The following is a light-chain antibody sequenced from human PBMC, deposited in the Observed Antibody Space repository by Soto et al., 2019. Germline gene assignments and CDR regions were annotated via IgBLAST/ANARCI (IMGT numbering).Light chain of an antibody. CDR3: QQYYNTPLT. J-gene: IGKJ4*01. CDR2: DAS. CDR1: QDISIH. V-gene: IGKV1-33*01. Sequence: DIQMTQSPSSLSASVGDRVTITCQASQDISIHLNWYQQKAGKAPKLLIYDASNLETGVSLRFSGSGSGTDFTFTISSLQPEDVAVYYCQQYYNTPLTFGGGTKVEIK.